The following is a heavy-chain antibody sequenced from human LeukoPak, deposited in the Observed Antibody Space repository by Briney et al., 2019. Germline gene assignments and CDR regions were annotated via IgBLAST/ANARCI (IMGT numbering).Heavy chain of an antibody. D-gene: IGHD5-12*01. J-gene: IGHJ4*02. Sequence: GGSLRLSCAASGFTFSDYYMSWIRQAPGKGLEWVSYISSSGSTIYYADSVKGRFTISRDNAKNSLYLQMNSLRAEDTGVYYCASPYSGYDLVFDYWGQGTLVTVSS. CDR1: GFTFSDYY. V-gene: IGHV3-11*04. CDR3: ASPYSGYDLVFDY. CDR2: ISSSGSTI.